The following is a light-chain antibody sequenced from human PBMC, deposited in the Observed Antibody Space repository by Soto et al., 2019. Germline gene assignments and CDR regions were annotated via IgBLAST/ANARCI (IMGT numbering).Light chain of an antibody. V-gene: IGKV3-15*01. CDR1: QSVSTN. CDR2: GAS. Sequence: EIVMTQSPAARSVSPGERATLSCRASQSVSTNLAWYQQKPGQAPRLLIYGASTRATGLPARFSGSGSGTEFTLTISRLQSEDFAIYYCQQYNNWPLTFGGGTKVEIK. J-gene: IGKJ4*01. CDR3: QQYNNWPLT.